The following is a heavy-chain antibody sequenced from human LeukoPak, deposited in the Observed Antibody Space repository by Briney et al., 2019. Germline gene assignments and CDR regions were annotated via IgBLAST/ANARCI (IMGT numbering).Heavy chain of an antibody. CDR1: GFTFSSYG. CDR2: MWDDGSNK. V-gene: IGHV3-33*01. Sequence: GGSLRLSCAASGFTFSSYGMHWVRQAPGKGLEWVAVMWDDGSNKYYADSVKGRFTISRDNSKTTLYLQMNSLRAEDTAVYYCARGGPSYDFWSGYYVYWGQGTLVTVSS. J-gene: IGHJ4*02. D-gene: IGHD3-3*01. CDR3: ARGGPSYDFWSGYYVY.